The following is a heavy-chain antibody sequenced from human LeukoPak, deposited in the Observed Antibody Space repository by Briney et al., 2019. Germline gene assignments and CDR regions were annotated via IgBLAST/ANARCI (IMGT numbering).Heavy chain of an antibody. Sequence: GGSLRLSCAASGFTFSSYWMHWVRQAPGKGLEWVGRLKSKTDGGTTDYAAPVKGRFTISRDDSKNTLYLQMNSLETEDAAVYYCTARLKYGRSSFFDYWGRGTLVTVSS. CDR1: GFTFSSYW. CDR3: TARLKYGRSSFFDY. D-gene: IGHD6-6*01. CDR2: LKSKTDGGTT. J-gene: IGHJ4*02. V-gene: IGHV3-15*01.